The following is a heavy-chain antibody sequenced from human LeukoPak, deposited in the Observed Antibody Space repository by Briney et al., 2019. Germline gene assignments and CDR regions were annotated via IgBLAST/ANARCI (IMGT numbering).Heavy chain of an antibody. V-gene: IGHV4-59*08. CDR1: GGSISSYY. D-gene: IGHD4-17*01. CDR3: ARQEDDYGHNWFDP. Sequence: KASETLSLTCTVSGGSISSYYWSWIRQPPGKGLEWIGYIYYSGSTNYNPSLKSRVTISVDTSKNQFSLKLSSVTAADTAVYYCARQEDDYGHNWFDPWGQGTLVTVS. J-gene: IGHJ5*02. CDR2: IYYSGST.